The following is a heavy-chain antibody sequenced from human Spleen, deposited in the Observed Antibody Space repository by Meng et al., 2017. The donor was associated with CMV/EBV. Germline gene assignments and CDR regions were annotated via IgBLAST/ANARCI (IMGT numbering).Heavy chain of an antibody. D-gene: IGHD1-1*01. Sequence: QVQLQQWGAGLLKPSATLSLTCAVYGGSFSGYYWSWIRQPPGKGLEWIGEINHSGSTNYNPSLKSRVTISVDTSKNQFSLKLSSVTAADTAVYYCARSRWSAGNAFLFDYWGQGTLVTVSS. J-gene: IGHJ4*02. CDR1: GGSFSGYY. CDR2: INHSGST. CDR3: ARSRWSAGNAFLFDY. V-gene: IGHV4-34*01.